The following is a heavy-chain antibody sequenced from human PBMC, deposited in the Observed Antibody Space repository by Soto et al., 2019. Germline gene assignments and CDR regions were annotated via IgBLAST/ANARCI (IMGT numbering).Heavy chain of an antibody. CDR3: VKSSRRDITASRGMDV. V-gene: IGHV3-64D*06. CDR2: ISSNGGST. CDR1: GFTFSSYA. J-gene: IGHJ6*02. D-gene: IGHD3-3*01. Sequence: SCAASGFTFSSYAMHWVRQAPGRGLEYVSVISSNGGSTYYADSVVGRFTISRDNSKNTLYLQMSSLRAEDTAIYYCVKSSRRDITASRGMDVWGQGTTVTVSS.